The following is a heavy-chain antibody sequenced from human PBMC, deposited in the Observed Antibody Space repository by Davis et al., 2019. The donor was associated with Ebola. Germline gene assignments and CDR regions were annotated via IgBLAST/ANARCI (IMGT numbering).Heavy chain of an antibody. Sequence: MPSETLSLTCSLSGGSIASYYWSWIRQSPGKGLEWIGYVSDGWRPKYNSFLKSRVTISIDTSRNQFSLRVSSVTGGDTAVYYCARLLESFFYDGSPSGFYFDTWGHGTLVTVSS. J-gene: IGHJ4*01. CDR1: GGSIASYY. CDR3: ARLLESFFYDGSPSGFYFDT. D-gene: IGHD3-22*01. V-gene: IGHV4-59*01. CDR2: VSDGWRP.